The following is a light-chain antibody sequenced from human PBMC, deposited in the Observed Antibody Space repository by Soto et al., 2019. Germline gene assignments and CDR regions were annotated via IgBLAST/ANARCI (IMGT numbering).Light chain of an antibody. CDR3: SSWTSSSSVI. J-gene: IGLJ2*01. Sequence: QPVLTQPASVSGSPGQSITISCTGTSSDVGGYNYVSWYQHHPGKAPKLLIYEVNYRPSGVSNRFSGSKSGNTASLTISGLQAEDAADYYCSSWTSSSSVIFGGGTKLTVL. CDR1: SSDVGGYNY. V-gene: IGLV2-14*01. CDR2: EVN.